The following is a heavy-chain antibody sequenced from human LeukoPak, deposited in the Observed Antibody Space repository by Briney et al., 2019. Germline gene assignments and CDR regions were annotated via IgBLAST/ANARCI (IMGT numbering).Heavy chain of an antibody. CDR1: GGSISSSSYY. D-gene: IGHD6-13*01. V-gene: IGHV4-39*07. CDR3: AREGYSSSYFDY. J-gene: IGHJ4*02. CDR2: INHSGST. Sequence: SETLSLTCTVSGGSISSSSYYWSWIRQPPGKGLEWIGEINHSGSTNYNPSLKSRVTISVDTSKNQFSLKLSSVTAADTAVYYCAREGYSSSYFDYWGQGTLVTVSS.